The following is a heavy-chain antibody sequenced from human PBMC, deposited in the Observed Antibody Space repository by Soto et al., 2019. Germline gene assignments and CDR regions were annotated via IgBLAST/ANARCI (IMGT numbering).Heavy chain of an antibody. CDR1: GGSFSGYY. Sequence: SETLSLTCAVYGGSFSGYYWSWIRQPPGKGLEWIGEINHSGSTNYNPSLKSRVTISVDTSKNQFSLKLSSVTAADTAVYYCARGLLIRGYSSSGYDYWGQGTLVTVSS. J-gene: IGHJ4*02. D-gene: IGHD6-13*01. V-gene: IGHV4-34*01. CDR2: INHSGST. CDR3: ARGLLIRGYSSSGYDY.